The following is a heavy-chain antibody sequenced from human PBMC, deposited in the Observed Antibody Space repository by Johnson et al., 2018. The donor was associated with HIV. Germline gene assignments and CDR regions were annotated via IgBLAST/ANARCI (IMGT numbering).Heavy chain of an antibody. J-gene: IGHJ3*02. CDR2: IWFDGSNK. CDR3: VGGWDAFDI. D-gene: IGHD3-16*01. Sequence: VQLVESGGGLVQPGGSLRLSCAASGFTFSSYAMHWVRQAPGKGLEWVAAIWFDGSNKYYADSVKGRVTISRDNSKNTLYLQMNSLRAEDTAVYYCVGGWDAFDIWGQGTMVTVSS. CDR1: GFTFSSYA. V-gene: IGHV3-30*04.